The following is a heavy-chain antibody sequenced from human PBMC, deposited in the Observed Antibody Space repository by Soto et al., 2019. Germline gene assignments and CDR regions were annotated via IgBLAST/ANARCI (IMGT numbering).Heavy chain of an antibody. CDR2: IYSGGGT. CDR3: ARCPGRLDYYDYGMDV. CDR1: GVRGGDNE. V-gene: IGHV3-53*01. Sequence: GGSLRLSCAGSGVRGGDNERSWVRQAPGEGLVWVTIIYSGGGTYYADSVKGGFTISRDNSKNALYLQMNSLTAEDTVVYYCARCPGRLDYYDYGMDVWGQGTTVTVSS. D-gene: IGHD3-10*02. J-gene: IGHJ6*02.